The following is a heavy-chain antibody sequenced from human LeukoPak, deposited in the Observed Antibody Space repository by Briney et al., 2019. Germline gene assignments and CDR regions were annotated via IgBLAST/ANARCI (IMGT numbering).Heavy chain of an antibody. J-gene: IGHJ4*02. D-gene: IGHD2-15*01. V-gene: IGHV3-30*18. CDR3: TKDRKEIVSGTFFY. CDR1: GFTFIDYG. Sequence: GGSLRLSCAASGFTFIDYGMSCVRQAPGKGLEWVAVISDDGKNKNYADSVKGRFTISRDNSNNTLYLQMNSLRAEDTGVYYYTKDRKEIVSGTFFYCGQGALVTVSS. CDR2: ISDDGKNK.